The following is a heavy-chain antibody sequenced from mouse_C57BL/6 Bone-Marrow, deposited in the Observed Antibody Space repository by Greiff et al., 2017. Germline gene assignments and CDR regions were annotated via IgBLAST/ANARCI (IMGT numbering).Heavy chain of an antibody. CDR3: ARNGYDVSFAY. J-gene: IGHJ3*01. D-gene: IGHD2-2*01. CDR2: IHPTSGST. V-gene: IGHV1-64*01. CDR1: GYTFTSYW. Sequence: VQLQQPGAELVKPGASVKLSCKASGYTFTSYWMHWVKQRPGQGLEWIGMIHPTSGSTNYNEKFKSKATLTVDKSSSTAYMQLSSLTSEYSAVYYCARNGYDVSFAYWGQGTLVTVSA.